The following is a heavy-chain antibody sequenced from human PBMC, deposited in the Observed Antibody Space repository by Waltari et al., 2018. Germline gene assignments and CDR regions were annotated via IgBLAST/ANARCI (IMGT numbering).Heavy chain of an antibody. D-gene: IGHD1-1*01. CDR3: ARTTFVRYFDY. CDR2: VSYRGIT. J-gene: IGHJ4*02. Sequence: QVQLQESGPGLVKPSQTLTLTCTVSSGSISIPNYFCSWIRQAPGKGLEWIGSVSYRGITYYNPSLESRVTMSVDTSKNQFSLNLNSVTAADAAIYYCARTTFVRYFDYWGQGTLVTVSS. V-gene: IGHV4-30-4*01. CDR1: SGSISIPNYF.